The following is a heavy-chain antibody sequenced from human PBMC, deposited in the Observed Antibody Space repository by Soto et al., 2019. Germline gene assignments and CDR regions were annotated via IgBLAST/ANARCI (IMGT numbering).Heavy chain of an antibody. Sequence: GASVKVSCKASGGTFSSYAISWVRQAPGQGLEWMGGIIPIFGTANYAQKFQGRVTITADKSTSTAYMELSSLRSEDTAVYHCARAVDYYDSSGSRIYYFDYWGQGXLVTVYS. CDR3: ARAVDYYDSSGSRIYYFDY. CDR2: IIPIFGTA. V-gene: IGHV1-69*06. J-gene: IGHJ4*02. D-gene: IGHD3-22*01. CDR1: GGTFSSYA.